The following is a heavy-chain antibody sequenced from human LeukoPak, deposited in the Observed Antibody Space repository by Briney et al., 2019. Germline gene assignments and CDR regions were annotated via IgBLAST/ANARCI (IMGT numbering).Heavy chain of an antibody. V-gene: IGHV1-18*01. CDR2: ISAYNGNT. Sequence: ASVKVSCKASGYTFTSYGFTWVRQAPGQGHEWMGWISAYNGNTNYAQKFQGRVTMTTDTSTSTVSMELRSLRSDDTAVYYYARGGLLSDGLDVWGLGTSVTVSS. CDR3: ARGGLLSDGLDV. CDR1: GYTFTSYG. J-gene: IGHJ6*02.